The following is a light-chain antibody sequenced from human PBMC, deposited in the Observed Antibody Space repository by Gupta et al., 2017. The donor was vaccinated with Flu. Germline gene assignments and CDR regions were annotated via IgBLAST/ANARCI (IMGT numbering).Light chain of an antibody. CDR3: SSYTNANTVVV. Sequence: SALTPAASVAGFPGPSTPIPCPGTSSDIGGYNYVSWYQQHPGKAPKLMLFEVNRRPAGISDRFSGSKSANTASLTISGLLAEDEAFYYCSSYTNANTVVVFGGGTKLTVL. J-gene: IGLJ2*01. CDR2: EVN. V-gene: IGLV2-14*01. CDR1: SSDIGGYNY.